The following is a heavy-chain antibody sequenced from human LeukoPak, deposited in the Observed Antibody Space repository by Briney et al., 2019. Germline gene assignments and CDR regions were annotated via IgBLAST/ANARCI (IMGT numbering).Heavy chain of an antibody. Sequence: SETLSLTCTVSGGSISSSSYYWGWVRQPPGTGLEWVGSIYYSGSTYYNPSLKSRVTISVDTSKNQSSLKLSSVTAADTAVYYCASNTPPTFITMVRGVISDYWGQGTLVTVSS. CDR1: GGSISSSSYY. CDR2: IYYSGST. J-gene: IGHJ4*02. V-gene: IGHV4-39*07. D-gene: IGHD3-10*01. CDR3: ASNTPPTFITMVRGVISDY.